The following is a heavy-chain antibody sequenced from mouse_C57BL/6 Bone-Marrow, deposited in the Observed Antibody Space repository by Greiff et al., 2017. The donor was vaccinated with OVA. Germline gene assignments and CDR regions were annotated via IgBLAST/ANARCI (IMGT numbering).Heavy chain of an antibody. J-gene: IGHJ4*01. CDR3: TRDRWLDSSARYYYAMDY. V-gene: IGHV5-9-1*02. D-gene: IGHD3-2*02. Sequence: EVKLVESGEGLVKPGGSLKLSCAASGFTFSSYAMSWVRQTPEKRLEWVAYISSGGDYIYYADTVKGRFTISRDNARNTLYLQMSSLKSEDTAMYYCTRDRWLDSSARYYYAMDYWGQGTSVTVSS. CDR2: ISSGGDYI. CDR1: GFTFSSYA.